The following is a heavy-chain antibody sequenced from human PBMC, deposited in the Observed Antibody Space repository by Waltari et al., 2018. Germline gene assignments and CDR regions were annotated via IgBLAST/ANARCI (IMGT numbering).Heavy chain of an antibody. CDR3: ARDLFDTGGVCLYDY. D-gene: IGHD2-8*02. CDR2: ISSSSSYI. CDR1: GFTFSSYS. Sequence: EVQLVESGGGLVKPGGSLRLSCAASGFTFSSYSMNWVHQAPGKGLEWVSSISSSSSYISYADSVKGRFTISRDNAKNSLYLQMNSLRAEDTAVYYCARDLFDTGGVCLYDYWGQGTLVTVSS. V-gene: IGHV3-21*01. J-gene: IGHJ4*02.